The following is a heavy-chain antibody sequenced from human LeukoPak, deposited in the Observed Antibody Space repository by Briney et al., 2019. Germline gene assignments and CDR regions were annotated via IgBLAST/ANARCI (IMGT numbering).Heavy chain of an antibody. CDR2: IYHSGST. J-gene: IGHJ3*02. CDR3: AVGSGSYYSVDAFDI. D-gene: IGHD1-26*01. V-gene: IGHV4-38-2*02. CDR1: GYSISSGYY. Sequence: PSETLSLTCTASGYSISSGYYWGWIRQPPGKGLEWIGSIYHSGSTYYNPSLKSRVTISVDTSKNQFSLKLSSVTAADTAVYYCAVGSGSYYSVDAFDIWGQGTMVTVSS.